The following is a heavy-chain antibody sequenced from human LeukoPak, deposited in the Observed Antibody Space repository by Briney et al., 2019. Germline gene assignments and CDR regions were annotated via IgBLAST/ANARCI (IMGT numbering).Heavy chain of an antibody. CDR2: MNPNSGNT. J-gene: IGHJ4*02. CDR1: GYTFTSYD. CDR3: ARSPTDYGDIDY. V-gene: IGHV1-8*01. D-gene: IGHD4-17*01. Sequence: VASVKVSCKASGYTFTSYDINWVRQATGQGLEWMGWMNPNSGNTGYAQKLQGRVTMTRNTSISTAYMELSSLRSEDTAVYYCARSPTDYGDIDYWGQGTLVTVSS.